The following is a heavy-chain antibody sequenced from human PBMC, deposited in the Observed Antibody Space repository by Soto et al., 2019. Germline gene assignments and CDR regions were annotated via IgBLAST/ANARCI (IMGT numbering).Heavy chain of an antibody. CDR1: GGSFSGYY. Sequence: SETLSLTCAVYGGSFSGYYWSWIRQPPGKGLEWIGEINHSGSTNYNPSLKSRVTISVDTSKNQFSLKLSSVTAADTAVYYCARGSRHHIVVVVAATGLVFDYWGQGTLVTVSS. CDR2: INHSGST. CDR3: ARGSRHHIVVVVAATGLVFDY. D-gene: IGHD2-15*01. J-gene: IGHJ4*02. V-gene: IGHV4-34*01.